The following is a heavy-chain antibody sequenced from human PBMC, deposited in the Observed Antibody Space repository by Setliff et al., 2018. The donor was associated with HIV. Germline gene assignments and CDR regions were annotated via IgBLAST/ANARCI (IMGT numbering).Heavy chain of an antibody. D-gene: IGHD3-3*01. Sequence: SETLSLTCGVSGYSMSSGYYWGWIRQPPGKGLEWIGNVYHTGSTYYNPSLKSRVTISVDTSKNQFSLKLSSMTAADTAVYYCARSQPDTIFGVVVFDSWGQGTLVTVSS. V-gene: IGHV4-38-2*01. J-gene: IGHJ4*02. CDR1: GYSMSSGYY. CDR3: ARSQPDTIFGVVVFDS. CDR2: VYHTGST.